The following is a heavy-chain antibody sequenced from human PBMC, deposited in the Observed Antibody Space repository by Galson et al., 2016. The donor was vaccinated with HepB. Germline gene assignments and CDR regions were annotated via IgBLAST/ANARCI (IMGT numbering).Heavy chain of an antibody. Sequence: SLRLSCAASGFIFSDYAMTWVRQAPGKGLEWVSTISGDGAFTYYRDSVKGRFTISRDNSKSTLHLQMNSLRGEDAATYYSAKDRNCINGVCQFDYWGQGSLVAVSS. CDR3: AKDRNCINGVCQFDY. J-gene: IGHJ4*02. V-gene: IGHV3-23*01. D-gene: IGHD2-8*01. CDR1: GFIFSDYA. CDR2: ISGDGAFT.